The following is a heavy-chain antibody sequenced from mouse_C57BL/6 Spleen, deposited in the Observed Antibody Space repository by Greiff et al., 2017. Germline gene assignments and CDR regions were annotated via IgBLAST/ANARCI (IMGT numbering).Heavy chain of an antibody. D-gene: IGHD1-1*01. V-gene: IGHV1-7*01. Sequence: QVQLQQSGAELAKPGASVKLSCKASGYTFTSYWMHWVKQRPGQGLEWIGYINPSSGYTKYNQKFKDKATLTADKSSSTAYMPLSSLTYEDSAVYYCASSYYGSSYGYWGQGTTLTVSS. CDR2: INPSSGYT. CDR3: ASSYYGSSYGY. J-gene: IGHJ2*01. CDR1: GYTFTSYW.